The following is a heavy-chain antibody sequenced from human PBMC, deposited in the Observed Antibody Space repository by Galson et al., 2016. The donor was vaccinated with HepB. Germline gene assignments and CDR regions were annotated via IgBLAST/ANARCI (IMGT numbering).Heavy chain of an antibody. V-gene: IGHV3-53*05. D-gene: IGHD3-10*01. CDR1: GFTLSDNY. CDR2: LYSGGST. CDR3: ARIPHDSYHWYLDL. J-gene: IGHJ2*01. Sequence: SLRLSCAVSGFTLSDNYMSWVRQAPGMGLEWVSVLYSGGSTYYADSVKGRFAISRDNSNTALSLQMNSLKPDDTAVYFCARIPHDSYHWYLDLWGRGTLVTVSS.